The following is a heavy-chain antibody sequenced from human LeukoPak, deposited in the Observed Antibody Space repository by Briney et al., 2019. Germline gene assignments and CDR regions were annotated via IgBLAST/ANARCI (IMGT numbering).Heavy chain of an antibody. D-gene: IGHD2-15*01. CDR2: ITASGDRT. J-gene: IGHJ4*02. Sequence: GGSLRPSCAASGFTFSDYVMIWVRQAPRKGLEWVSGITASGDRTFYGDSVRGRFTMSRDNSKNTVYLQMNSLRVDDTAVYYCARRDIVVVVSASDYWGQGTLVTVSS. CDR3: ARRDIVVVVSASDY. V-gene: IGHV3-23*01. CDR1: GFTFSDYV.